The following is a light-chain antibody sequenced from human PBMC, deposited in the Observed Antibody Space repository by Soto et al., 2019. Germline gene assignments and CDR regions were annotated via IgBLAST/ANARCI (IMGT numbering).Light chain of an antibody. CDR1: QSISTW. CDR2: TAS. CDR3: QQYNRHSCYP. V-gene: IGKV1-5*03. Sequence: DSQMTQYPSTLSSSVGDRVTITCRASQSISTWLAWYQQKPGKAPKLLIYTASRLESGVPSRFSGSGSGTEFSLTFSSLQPDDFATYYCQQYNRHSCYPFGQGTKLDIK. J-gene: IGKJ2*01.